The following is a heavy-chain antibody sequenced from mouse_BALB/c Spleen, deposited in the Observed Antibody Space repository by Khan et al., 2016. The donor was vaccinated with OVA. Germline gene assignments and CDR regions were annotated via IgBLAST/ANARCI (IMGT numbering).Heavy chain of an antibody. D-gene: IGHD1-1*01. CDR3: ARIYRSDFDY. V-gene: IGHV1-20*02. Sequence: VQLQQSGPELVKPGASVKISCKASGYSFTGYFMNWVMQSHGKSLEWIGRINPHIGETFYNQKFKGKATLTVDESSSTAHMELRGLAAEYSAVYYCARIYRSDFDYWGQGTTLTVSS. CDR2: INPHIGET. J-gene: IGHJ2*01. CDR1: GYSFTGYF.